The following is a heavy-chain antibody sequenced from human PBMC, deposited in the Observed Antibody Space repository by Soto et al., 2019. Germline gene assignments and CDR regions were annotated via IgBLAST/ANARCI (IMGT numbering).Heavy chain of an antibody. CDR3: AKLRDFVVLPAGILDY. CDR1: GFTLRSYS. J-gene: IGHJ4*02. Sequence: GGSLRLSCAAAGFTLRSYSIHWVRQAPGKGLEWVSYISSSSGSIFFADSVKGRFTISRDDFRNTLYLEMNSLRTEDTAIYYCAKLRDFVVLPAGILDYWAPRTLVTVPQ. V-gene: IGHV3-48*01. CDR2: ISSSSGSI. D-gene: IGHD2-8*01.